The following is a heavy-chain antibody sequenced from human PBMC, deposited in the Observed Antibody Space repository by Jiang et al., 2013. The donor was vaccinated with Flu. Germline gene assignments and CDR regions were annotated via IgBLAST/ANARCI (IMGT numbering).Heavy chain of an antibody. CDR1: GDSISSGSYY. V-gene: IGHV4-39*07. CDR3: ARGSFEAFDI. D-gene: IGHD3-10*01. CDR2: IYSSGTT. J-gene: IGHJ3*02. Sequence: SETLSLTCTVSGDSISSGSYYWNWIRQPPGKGLEWIGSIYSSGTTYYNPSLRSRVTISGNTSKNQFSLRLSSVTAADTAMYYCARGSFEAFDIWGQGTMVTVSS.